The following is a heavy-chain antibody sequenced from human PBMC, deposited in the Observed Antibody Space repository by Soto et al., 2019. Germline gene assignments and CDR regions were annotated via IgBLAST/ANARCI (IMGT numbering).Heavy chain of an antibody. J-gene: IGHJ3*02. CDR3: ARDYKYSFDM. CDR2: IDTGTTFM. V-gene: IGHV3-21*01. D-gene: IGHD3-10*01. Sequence: PGGSLRLSCAASGFSFSNFTMNWVRQAPGKGLEWVSSIDTGTTFMFYADSVTGRFTISRDNSKKSVYLQMNSLRAEDTAVYYCARDYKYSFDMWGQGTMVIVSS. CDR1: GFSFSNFT.